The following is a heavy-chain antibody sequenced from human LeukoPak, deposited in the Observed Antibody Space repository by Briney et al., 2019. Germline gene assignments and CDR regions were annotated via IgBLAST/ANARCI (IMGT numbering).Heavy chain of an antibody. V-gene: IGHV1-69*06. J-gene: IGHJ3*02. D-gene: IGHD7-27*01. Sequence: SVKVSCKTSGGTFSTYATTWVRQAPGQRLEWMGRIIPIFGTTNYAQQFQGRVTITADKSTSTAYMELSSLRSEDTAVYYCARETGGRLLIGVFDIWGQGTMVTVSS. CDR3: ARETGGRLLIGVFDI. CDR1: GGTFSTYA. CDR2: IIPIFGTT.